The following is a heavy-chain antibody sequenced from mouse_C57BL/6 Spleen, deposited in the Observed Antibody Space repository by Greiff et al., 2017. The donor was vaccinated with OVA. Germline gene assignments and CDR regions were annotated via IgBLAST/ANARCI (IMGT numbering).Heavy chain of an antibody. V-gene: IGHV1-15*01. J-gene: IGHJ1*03. CDR2: IDPETGGT. CDR3: TRRGLGLSYWYFDV. D-gene: IGHD3-3*01. Sequence: VQLQQSGAELVRPGASVTLSCKASGYTFTDYEMHWVKQTPVHGLEWIGAIDPETGGTAYNQKFKGKAILTADKSSSTAYMELRSLTSEDSAVYYCTRRGLGLSYWYFDVWGTGTTVTVSS. CDR1: GYTFTDYE.